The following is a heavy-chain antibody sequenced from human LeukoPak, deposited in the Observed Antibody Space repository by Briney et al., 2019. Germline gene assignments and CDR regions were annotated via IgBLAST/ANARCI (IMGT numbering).Heavy chain of an antibody. CDR1: CGSISSYY. CDR2: IYYSGST. J-gene: IGHJ5*02. CDR3: ARGGIGSGSYNWFDP. Sequence: PSETLSLTCTVSCGSISSYYWSWIRQPPGKGLEWIGYIYYSGSTNYNPSLRSRVTISVDTSKNQFSVKLSSVTAADTAAYYCARGGIGSGSYNWFDPWGQGTLVTVSS. V-gene: IGHV4-59*01. D-gene: IGHD3-10*01.